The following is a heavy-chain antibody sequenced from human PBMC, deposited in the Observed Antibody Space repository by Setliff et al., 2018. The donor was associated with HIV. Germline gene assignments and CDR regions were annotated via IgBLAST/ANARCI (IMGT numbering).Heavy chain of an antibody. D-gene: IGHD3-22*01. J-gene: IGHJ1*01. V-gene: IGHV4-38-2*01. Sequence: SETLSLTCAVSAYSISSGYYWGWIRQPPRKGLEWIGSIYHSGSTYYNPSLMSRVTISVDTSKNKFSLKLRSVTAADTAVYYCARQWRDQYNSGVSTEYFQHWGLGTLVTVS. CDR2: IYHSGST. CDR1: AYSISSGYY. CDR3: ARQWRDQYNSGVSTEYFQH.